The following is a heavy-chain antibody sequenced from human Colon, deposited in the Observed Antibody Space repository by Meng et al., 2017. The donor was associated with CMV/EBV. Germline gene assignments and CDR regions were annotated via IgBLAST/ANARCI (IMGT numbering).Heavy chain of an antibody. Sequence: GGSLSLSFEASGFTFSRFAMTWVRQAPGKGLEWFSIIGGSGASTYYANSVKGRFTISRDNSKNTVYLQMNSLRADDTALYYCAKDAQDYSNFFDFWGQGTLVTVSS. CDR1: GFTFSRFA. D-gene: IGHD4-11*01. CDR3: AKDAQDYSNFFDF. CDR2: IGGSGAST. J-gene: IGHJ4*02. V-gene: IGHV3-23*01.